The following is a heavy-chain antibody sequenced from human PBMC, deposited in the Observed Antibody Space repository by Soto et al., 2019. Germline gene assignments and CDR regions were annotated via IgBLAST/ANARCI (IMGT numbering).Heavy chain of an antibody. CDR3: ARDTWDYYDSSGALDYFDY. CDR1: GFTFSSYW. D-gene: IGHD3-22*01. J-gene: IGHJ4*02. CDR2: IKQDGSEK. V-gene: IGHV3-7*03. Sequence: GGSLRLSCAASGFTFSSYWMSWVRQAPGKGLEWVANIKQDGSEKYYVDSVKGRFTISRGNAKNSLYLQMNSLRAEDTAVYYCARDTWDYYDSSGALDYFDYWGQGTLVTVSS.